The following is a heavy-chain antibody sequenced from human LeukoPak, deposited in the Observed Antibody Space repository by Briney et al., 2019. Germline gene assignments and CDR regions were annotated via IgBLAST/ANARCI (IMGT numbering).Heavy chain of an antibody. D-gene: IGHD5-12*01. CDR2: IYYSGST. CDR1: GGSISSSSYY. V-gene: IGHV4-39*01. Sequence: SETLSLTCTVSGGSISSSSYYWGWIRQPPGKGLEWIGSIYYSGSTYYNPSLKSRVTISVDTSKNQLSLKLSSVTAADTAVYYCARLDIVATIFDYWGQGTLVTVSS. J-gene: IGHJ4*02. CDR3: ARLDIVATIFDY.